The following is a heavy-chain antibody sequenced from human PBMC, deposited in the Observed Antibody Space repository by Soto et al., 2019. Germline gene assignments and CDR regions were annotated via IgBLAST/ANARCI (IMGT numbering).Heavy chain of an antibody. CDR2: ISGSGGST. CDR3: AKSSQSIDIAVVPAGG. V-gene: IGHV3-23*01. J-gene: IGHJ4*02. D-gene: IGHD2-2*01. CDR1: GFTFSSYA. Sequence: EVQLLESGGGLVQPGGSLRLSCAASGFTFSSYAMSWVRQAPGKGLEWVSAISGSGGSTYYADSVKGRFTISRDNSKNTLYLQMNSLRAEDTAVYYCAKSSQSIDIAVVPAGGWGQGTLVTVSS.